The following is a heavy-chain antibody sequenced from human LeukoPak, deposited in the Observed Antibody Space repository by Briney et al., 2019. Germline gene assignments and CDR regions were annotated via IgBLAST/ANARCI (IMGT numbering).Heavy chain of an antibody. CDR3: AKAYPPLYYDFWSGYYTGDAFDI. CDR1: GFTFSSYA. CDR2: ISGSGGST. Sequence: PGGSLRLSCAASGFTFSSYAMSWVRQAPGKGLEWVSAISGSGGSTYYADSVKGRFTISTDNSKNTLYLQMNSLRAEDTAVYYCAKAYPPLYYDFWSGYYTGDAFDIWGQGTMVTVSS. J-gene: IGHJ3*02. V-gene: IGHV3-23*01. D-gene: IGHD3-3*01.